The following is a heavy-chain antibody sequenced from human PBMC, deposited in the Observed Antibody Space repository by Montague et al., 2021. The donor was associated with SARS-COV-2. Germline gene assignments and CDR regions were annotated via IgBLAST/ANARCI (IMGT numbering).Heavy chain of an antibody. V-gene: IGHV4-34*01. CDR2: INNSGST. D-gene: IGHD3-22*01. J-gene: IGHJ6*03. CDR3: ARGRIEVSMIVVVVTGASYYMDV. Sequence: SETLSLTCAVYGGSFSGHYWSWIRQPPGKGLEWIGEINNSGSTNYNPSLKSRVTISVDTSKNQFSLKLHSVTAADTAVYYCARGRIEVSMIVVVVTGASYYMDVWGKGTTVTVSS. CDR1: GGSFSGHY.